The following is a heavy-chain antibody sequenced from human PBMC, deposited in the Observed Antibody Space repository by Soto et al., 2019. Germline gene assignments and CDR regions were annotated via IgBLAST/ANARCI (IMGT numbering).Heavy chain of an antibody. D-gene: IGHD2-2*01. CDR1: GYTFTSYY. CDR2: INPSGGST. V-gene: IGHV1-46*03. CDR3: ARGRDIVVVPAALPLHYYYGMDV. Sequence: RASVKVSCKASGYTFTSYYMHWVRQAPGQGLEWMGIINPSGGSTSYAQKFQGRVTMTRDTSTSTVYMELSSLRSEDTAVYYCARGRDIVVVPAALPLHYYYGMDVWGQGTTVTVSS. J-gene: IGHJ6*02.